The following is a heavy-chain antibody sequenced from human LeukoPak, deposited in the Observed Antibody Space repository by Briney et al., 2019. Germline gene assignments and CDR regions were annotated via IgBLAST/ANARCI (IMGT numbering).Heavy chain of an antibody. V-gene: IGHV3-23*01. CDR3: ARGQPGVAVAGNLDY. CDR1: GFAFGSEA. CDR2: ISPGGGTT. J-gene: IGHJ4*02. Sequence: GGSLRLSCAVSGFAFGSEAMSWVRQSPARGLEWVASISPGGGTTYYADSVEGRFTSSRDTSTNTLFLQMNSLRAEDTAVYYCARGQPGVAVAGNLDYWGQGTLVTVSS. D-gene: IGHD6-13*01.